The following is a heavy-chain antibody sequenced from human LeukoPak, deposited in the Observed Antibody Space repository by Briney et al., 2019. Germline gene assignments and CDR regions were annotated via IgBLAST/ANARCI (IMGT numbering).Heavy chain of an antibody. CDR2: IYTSGST. CDR1: GGSISSYY. D-gene: IGHD2/OR15-2a*01. Sequence: PSETLSLTCTVSGGSISSYYWSWIRQPAGKGLEWIGRIYTSGSTNYNPSLKSRVTMSVDTSKNQFSLKLSSVTAADTAVYYCASGRVGLSYYYYYMDVWGKGTTVTVSS. V-gene: IGHV4-4*07. CDR3: ASGRVGLSYYYYYMDV. J-gene: IGHJ6*03.